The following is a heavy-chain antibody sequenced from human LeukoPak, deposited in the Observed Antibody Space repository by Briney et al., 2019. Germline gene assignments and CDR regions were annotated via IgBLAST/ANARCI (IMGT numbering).Heavy chain of an antibody. J-gene: IGHJ5*02. CDR3: ARDRRDDYAYNWFDP. D-gene: IGHD5-24*01. CDR2: INPNSGGT. Sequence: ASVKVSCKASGYTFTGYYMHWVRQAPGQGLEWMGWINPNSGGTKYAQKFQGRVTMTRDTSISTAYMELSRLRSDDTAVYYCARDRRDDYAYNWFDPWGQGTPVTVSS. V-gene: IGHV1-2*02. CDR1: GYTFTGYY.